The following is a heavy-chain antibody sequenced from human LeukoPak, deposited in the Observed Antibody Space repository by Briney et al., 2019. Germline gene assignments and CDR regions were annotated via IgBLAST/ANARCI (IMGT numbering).Heavy chain of an antibody. V-gene: IGHV4-34*01. D-gene: IGHD2-2*01. Sequence: SETLSLTCAVYGGSFSGYYWSWIRQPPGKGLEWIGEIKHSGSTNYSPFLKSRVTMSVDTSKNQFSLKLSSVTAADTAMYYCARVGVQIVVVPAATTQTTYYYYMDVWDKGTTVTVSS. CDR2: IKHSGST. CDR3: ARVGVQIVVVPAATTQTTYYYYMDV. CDR1: GGSFSGYY. J-gene: IGHJ6*03.